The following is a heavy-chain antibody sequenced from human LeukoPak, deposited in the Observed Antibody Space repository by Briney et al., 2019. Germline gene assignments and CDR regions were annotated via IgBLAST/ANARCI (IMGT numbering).Heavy chain of an antibody. J-gene: IGHJ6*02. CDR1: GYTFTSYG. D-gene: IGHD2-2*01. V-gene: IGHV1-18*01. CDR3: ASFQLNYYYYYGMDV. CDR2: ISAYNGNT. Sequence: ASVKVSCKASGYTFTSYGIRWVRPAPGQGLEWMGWISAYNGNTNYAQKLQGRVTMTTDTSTSTAYMELRSLRSDDTAVYYCASFQLNYYYYYGMDVWDQGTTVTVSS.